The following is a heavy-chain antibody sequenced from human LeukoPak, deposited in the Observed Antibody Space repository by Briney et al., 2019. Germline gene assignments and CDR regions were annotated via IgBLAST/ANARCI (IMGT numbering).Heavy chain of an antibody. V-gene: IGHV3-53*01. D-gene: IGHD3-22*01. J-gene: IGHJ4*02. CDR2: IDSGGNT. Sequence: GGSLRLSCAASGLSVSNNYMNWVRQAPGKALEWVSLIDSGGNTYYADAVKGRCTISRDNSKNMVYLQMNSLRAEDTAVYYCAKVWYYYDSSGYIDYWGQGTLVTVSS. CDR1: GLSVSNNY. CDR3: AKVWYYYDSSGYIDY.